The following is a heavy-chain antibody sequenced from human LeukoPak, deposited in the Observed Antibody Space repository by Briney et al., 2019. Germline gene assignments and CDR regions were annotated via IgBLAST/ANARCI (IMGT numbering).Heavy chain of an antibody. Sequence: PSETLSLTCTVSGGSISSSSYYWGWIRQPPGKGMEWIGSIYYSGSTYYNPSLKSRVTISVDTSKNQFSLKLSAVTAADTAVYYCASPVAYCGGDCYSGDAFDVWGQGTMVTVSS. D-gene: IGHD2-21*01. CDR3: ASPVAYCGGDCYSGDAFDV. CDR1: GGSISSSSYY. V-gene: IGHV4-39*01. J-gene: IGHJ3*01. CDR2: IYYSGST.